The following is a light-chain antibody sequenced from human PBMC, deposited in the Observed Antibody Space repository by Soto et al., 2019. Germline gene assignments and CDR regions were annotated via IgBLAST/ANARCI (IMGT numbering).Light chain of an antibody. J-gene: IGLJ1*01. V-gene: IGLV1-44*01. CDR1: NSNIGTNT. CDR3: AVWDDSLDGYV. Sequence: VLTQPPSVSGTPGQRVTISCSGSNSNIGTNTVNWCQQLPGTAPKLLIYYTDVRPSGVPDRFSGSRSGTSASLAISGLQSEDEADYYCAVWDDSLDGYVFGTGTKLTVL. CDR2: YTD.